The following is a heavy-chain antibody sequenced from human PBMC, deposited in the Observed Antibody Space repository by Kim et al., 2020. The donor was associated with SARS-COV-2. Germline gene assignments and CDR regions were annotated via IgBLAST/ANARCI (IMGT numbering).Heavy chain of an antibody. CDR2: ISSSGSTI. V-gene: IGHV3-48*03. CDR3: ARTRYSSGWSDQFDY. J-gene: IGHJ4*02. CDR1: GFTFSSYE. D-gene: IGHD6-19*01. Sequence: GGSLRLSCAASGFTFSSYEMNWVRQAPGKGLEWVSYISSSGSTIYYADSVKGRFTISRDNAKNSLYLQMNSLRAEDTAVYYCARTRYSSGWSDQFDYWGQGTLVTVSS.